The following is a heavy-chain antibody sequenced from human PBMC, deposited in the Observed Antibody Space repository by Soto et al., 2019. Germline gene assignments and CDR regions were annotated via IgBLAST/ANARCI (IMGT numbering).Heavy chain of an antibody. Sequence: ASVKMSCEASWYKTSRYAMHWVRQAPGQRLEWMGWINAGNGNTKYSQKFQGRVTITRDTSASTAYMELSSLRSEDTAVYYCARDHMVRGLIGYFDSWG. J-gene: IGHJ4*03. CDR2: INAGNGNT. CDR3: ARDHMVRGLIGYFDS. D-gene: IGHD3-10*01. CDR1: WYKTSRYA. V-gene: IGHV1-3*01.